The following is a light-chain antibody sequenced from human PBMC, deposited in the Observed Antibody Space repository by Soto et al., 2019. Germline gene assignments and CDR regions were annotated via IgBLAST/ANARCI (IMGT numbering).Light chain of an antibody. V-gene: IGKV4-1*01. Sequence: DIVMTQSPDSLAVSLGERATINCKSSQSVLYSSNSKNYLAWYQQKPGQPPKLLIYWASTRESGVPDRFSGSGSGTDFTLTISSLQAEDVAVYFCQQDYSTPFTFGPGTKVDIK. CDR1: QSVLYSSNSKNY. CDR2: WAS. J-gene: IGKJ3*01. CDR3: QQDYSTPFT.